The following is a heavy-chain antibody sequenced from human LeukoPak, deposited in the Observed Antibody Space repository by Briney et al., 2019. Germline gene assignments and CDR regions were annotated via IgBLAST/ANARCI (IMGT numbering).Heavy chain of an antibody. CDR1: DYTSTSYG. V-gene: IGHV1-18*01. CDR2: ISAYNGNT. CDR3: ARDGYCSSTSCSHFDY. J-gene: IGHJ4*02. Sequence: ASVKVSCKASDYTSTSYGISWVRQAPGQGLEWMGWISAYNGNTNYAQKLQGRVTMTTDTSTSTAYMELRSLRSDDTAVYYCARDGYCSSTSCSHFDYWGQGTLVTVSS. D-gene: IGHD2-2*01.